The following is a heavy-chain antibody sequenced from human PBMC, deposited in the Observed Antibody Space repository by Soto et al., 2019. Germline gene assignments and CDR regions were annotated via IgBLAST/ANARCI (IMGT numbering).Heavy chain of an antibody. J-gene: IGHJ4*02. CDR3: TTSPWGAFYYDSRGQPHEDY. Sequence: EVQLVQSGGGLVKPGGSLRLSCAASELTFSNAWMSWVRQAPGKRLEWVGHIKSKADGGTTDYAAPVKGRFTISRDDSENTLYLEMNSLKVEDTAFYYCTTSPWGAFYYDSRGQPHEDYWGQGTLVAVSS. V-gene: IGHV3-15*01. CDR2: IKSKADGGTT. D-gene: IGHD3-22*01. CDR1: ELTFSNAW.